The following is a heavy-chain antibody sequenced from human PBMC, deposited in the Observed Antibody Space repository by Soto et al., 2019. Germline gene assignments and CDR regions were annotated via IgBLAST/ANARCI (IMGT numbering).Heavy chain of an antibody. V-gene: IGHV4-59*01. Sequence: PSETLSLTCTVSGGSISSYYWSWIRQPPGKGLEWIGYIYYSGSTNYNPSLKSRVTISVDTSKNQFSLKLSSVTAADTAVYYCARDRLVTHYYYYGMDVWGPRTTVSVSS. J-gene: IGHJ6*02. D-gene: IGHD3-9*01. CDR2: IYYSGST. CDR3: ARDRLVTHYYYYGMDV. CDR1: GGSISSYY.